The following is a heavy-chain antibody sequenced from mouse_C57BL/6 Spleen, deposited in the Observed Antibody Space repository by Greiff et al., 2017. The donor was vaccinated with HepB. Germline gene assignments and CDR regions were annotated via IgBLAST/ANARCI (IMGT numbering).Heavy chain of an antibody. CDR1: GYTFSSYW. D-gene: IGHD2-1*01. CDR2: INPSSGYT. J-gene: IGHJ1*01. Sequence: EVQVQQSGADLVKPGASLKLSCAASGYTFSSYWMHWVRQRPGKGLEWVGTINPSSGYTYYTDSVKGQATITRDKATNTAYLQLSSLTSEDTAVYYCARTSYYRSSRPLDVWGPGTTVTVSS. CDR3: ARTSYYRSSRPLDV. V-gene: IGHV5-6*01.